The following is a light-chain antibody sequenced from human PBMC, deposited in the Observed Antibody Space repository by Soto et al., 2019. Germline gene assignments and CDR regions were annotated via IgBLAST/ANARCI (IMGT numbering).Light chain of an antibody. CDR2: WAS. CDR1: QSVLYSSNNKNY. J-gene: IGKJ1*01. Sequence: DIVMTQSPDSLVVSLGERATINCKSSQSVLYSSNNKNYLAWYQQKSGQPPKLLIYWASTRESGVPDRFSGSGSGTDFTLTISSLQAEDVAVYYCQQYYSTPWGFGQGTKVEIK. V-gene: IGKV4-1*01. CDR3: QQYYSTPWG.